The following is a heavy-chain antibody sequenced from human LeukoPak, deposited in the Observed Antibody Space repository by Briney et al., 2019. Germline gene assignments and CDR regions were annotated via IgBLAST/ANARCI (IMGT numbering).Heavy chain of an antibody. CDR3: ARDSGYNYFDY. J-gene: IGHJ4*02. Sequence: SETLSLTCTVSGGSISSYYWSWIRQHQGKGLEWIGYIYYSGSTNYNPSLKSRVTISVDTSKNQFSLKLSSVTAADTAVYYCARDSGYNYFDYWGQGTLVTVSS. CDR2: IYYSGST. D-gene: IGHD5-12*01. V-gene: IGHV4-59*01. CDR1: GGSISSYY.